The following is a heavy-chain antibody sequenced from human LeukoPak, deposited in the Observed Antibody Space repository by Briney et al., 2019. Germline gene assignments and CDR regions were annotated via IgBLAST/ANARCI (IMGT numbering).Heavy chain of an antibody. D-gene: IGHD6-13*01. CDR3: ARELGSSWYNYYYYYMDV. CDR1: GGSFSGYY. CDR2: INHSGST. J-gene: IGHJ6*03. V-gene: IGHV4-34*01. Sequence: SETLSLTCAVYGGSFSGYYWSWIRQPPGKGLEWIGEINHSGSTNYNPSLKSRVTISVDTSKNQFSLKLSSVTAADTAVYYCARELGSSWYNYYYYYMDVWGKGTTVTVSS.